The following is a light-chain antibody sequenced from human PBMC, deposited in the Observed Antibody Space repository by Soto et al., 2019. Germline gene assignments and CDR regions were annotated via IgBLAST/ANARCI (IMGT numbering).Light chain of an antibody. CDR3: SSYTDSGTVV. J-gene: IGLJ2*01. CDR2: EVI. CDR1: SSDIGVYNY. V-gene: IGLV2-14*01. Sequence: QSALTQPASVSGSPGQSITISCTGTSSDIGVYNYVSWYQQHPGKVPKLLISEVINRPSGVSNRFSGSKSGNTASLTISGXQAEDEAAYYCSSYTDSGTVVFGGGTKLTVL.